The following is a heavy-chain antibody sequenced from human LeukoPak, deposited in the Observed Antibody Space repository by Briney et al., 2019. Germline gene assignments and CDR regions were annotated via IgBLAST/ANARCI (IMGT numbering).Heavy chain of an antibody. J-gene: IGHJ6*03. V-gene: IGHV3-23*01. CDR2: ISGSGDTT. Sequence: GGSLRLSCATSGFIFSNYAVNWVRQAPGKGLEWVSIISGSGDTTYYADSVKGRFTISRDNSKNTLYLQMNSLRAEDTALYYCAKDDSGSYYPYYYYMDVWGKGTTVTISS. CDR3: AKDDSGSYYPYYYYMDV. CDR1: GFIFSNYA. D-gene: IGHD1-26*01.